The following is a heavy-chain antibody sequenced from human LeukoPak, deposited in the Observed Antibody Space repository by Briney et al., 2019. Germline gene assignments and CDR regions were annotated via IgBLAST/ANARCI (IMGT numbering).Heavy chain of an antibody. J-gene: IGHJ3*02. CDR1: GFTFSSYE. D-gene: IGHD3-3*01. Sequence: GGSLRLSCAASGFTFSSYEMNWVRQAPGKGLERVSYISSSGSTIYYADSVKGRSTISRDNAKNSLYLQMNSLRAEDTAVYYCARSPIFGVVIWGQGTMVTVSS. V-gene: IGHV3-48*03. CDR2: ISSSGSTI. CDR3: ARSPIFGVVI.